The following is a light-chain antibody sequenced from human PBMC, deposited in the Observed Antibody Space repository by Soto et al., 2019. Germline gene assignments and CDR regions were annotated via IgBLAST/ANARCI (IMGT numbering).Light chain of an antibody. CDR1: QSISSY. Sequence: DIQITQSPSSLSASVVDRVTITFLASQSISSYLNWYQQKPGKAPKLLIYAASSLQSGVPSRFSGSGSGTDFTLTISSLQPEDFATYYCQQSYSTPLTFGGGTKVDIK. CDR3: QQSYSTPLT. CDR2: AAS. J-gene: IGKJ4*01. V-gene: IGKV1-39*01.